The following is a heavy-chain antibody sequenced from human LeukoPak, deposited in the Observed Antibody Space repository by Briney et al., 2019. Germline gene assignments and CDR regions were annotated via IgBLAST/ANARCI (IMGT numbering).Heavy chain of an antibody. CDR1: GFTFSNYW. CDR2: IKQDGSEK. V-gene: IGHV3-7*01. D-gene: IGHD2-2*02. J-gene: IGHJ4*02. Sequence: PGGSLRLSCAASGFTFSNYWMSWVRQAPGKGLEGVANIKQDGSEKHYVDSVKGRFTISRDNSKNTLYLQMNSLRAEDTAVYYCARDDVVVPAAIVPLTNSLDYWGQGTLVTVSS. CDR3: ARDDVVVPAAIVPLTNSLDY.